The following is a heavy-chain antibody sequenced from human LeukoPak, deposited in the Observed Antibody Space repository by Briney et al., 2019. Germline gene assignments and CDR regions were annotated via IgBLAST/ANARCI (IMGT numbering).Heavy chain of an antibody. J-gene: IGHJ6*02. CDR1: GFTFSSYS. Sequence: PGGSLRLSCAASGFTFSSYSMNWVRQAPGKGLEWVSSISSSSSYIYYADSVKGRFTISRDNAKNSLYLQMNSLRAEDTAVYYCARDRPPGPPYLGELSPRYYYYYGMDVWGQGITVTVSS. CDR3: ARDRPPGPPYLGELSPRYYYYYGMDV. V-gene: IGHV3-21*01. CDR2: ISSSSSYI. D-gene: IGHD3-16*02.